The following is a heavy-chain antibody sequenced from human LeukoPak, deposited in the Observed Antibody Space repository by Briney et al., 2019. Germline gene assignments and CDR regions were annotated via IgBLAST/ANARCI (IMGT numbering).Heavy chain of an antibody. Sequence: GASAKVSCKASGYTFTSYGISWVRQAPGQGLEWMGWISAYNGNASYTQKLQGRVTMTTDTSTSTAYMELRSLRSDDTAVYYCARDSPNSSGWSASLWYYYGMDVWGQGTTVTVSS. D-gene: IGHD6-19*01. CDR3: ARDSPNSSGWSASLWYYYGMDV. J-gene: IGHJ6*02. CDR2: ISAYNGNA. CDR1: GYTFTSYG. V-gene: IGHV1-18*01.